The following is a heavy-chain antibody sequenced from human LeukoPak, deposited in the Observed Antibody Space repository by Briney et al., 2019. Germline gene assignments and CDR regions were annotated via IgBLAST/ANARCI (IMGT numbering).Heavy chain of an antibody. Sequence: PAETLSLTCAVSGGSISSSSYHWGWIRQPPGKGLEWIGSIYYSGTTYYNPSLRSRVTISVDTSKKQFSLNLSSVTAADTAVYYCAGVCSSTTCHLDYWGQGTLVTVSS. J-gene: IGHJ4*02. CDR2: IYYSGTT. CDR1: GGSISSSSYH. D-gene: IGHD2-2*01. V-gene: IGHV4-39*01. CDR3: AGVCSSTTCHLDY.